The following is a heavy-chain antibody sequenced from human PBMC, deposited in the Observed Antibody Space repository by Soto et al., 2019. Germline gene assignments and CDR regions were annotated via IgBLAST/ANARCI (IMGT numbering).Heavy chain of an antibody. Sequence: LRLSCAASGFTFSSYAMHWVRQAPGKGLEWVAVISYDGSNKYYADSVKGRFTISRDNSKNTLYLQMNSLRAEDTAVYYCARDRGIQLWSYYYYYGMDVWGQGTTVTVSS. CDR2: ISYDGSNK. J-gene: IGHJ6*02. D-gene: IGHD5-18*01. CDR3: ARDRGIQLWSYYYYYGMDV. V-gene: IGHV3-30-3*01. CDR1: GFTFSSYA.